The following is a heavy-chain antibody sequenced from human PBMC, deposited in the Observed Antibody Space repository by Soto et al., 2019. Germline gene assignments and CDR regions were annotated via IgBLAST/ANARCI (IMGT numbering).Heavy chain of an antibody. D-gene: IGHD1-26*01. Sequence: PGGSLRLSCAASGFPFSDHAMHWVRQTPGKGLEWVSAITGRGDSTYYADSVKGRFTISRDNSKSTLYLQMMSLRAEDTAVYYCAKDLYVQPPSGWFDPWGQRTVVTVSS. CDR2: ITGRGDST. V-gene: IGHV3-23*01. CDR1: GFPFSDHA. J-gene: IGHJ5*02. CDR3: AKDLYVQPPSGWFDP.